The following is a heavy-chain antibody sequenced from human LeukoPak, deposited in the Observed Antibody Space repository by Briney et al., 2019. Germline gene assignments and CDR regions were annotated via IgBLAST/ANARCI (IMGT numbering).Heavy chain of an antibody. D-gene: IGHD6-13*01. CDR1: GGSISSGTYY. CDR2: ISHRGST. Sequence: SQTLSLTCTVSGGSISSGTYYWSWIRQTPGKGLEWIGYISHRGSTNYNPSIKSRVTISVDTSKNQFSLKLSSVTAADTAVYYCARRAAGTFDYWGQGTLVTVSS. J-gene: IGHJ4*02. CDR3: ARRAAGTFDY. V-gene: IGHV4-30-2*02.